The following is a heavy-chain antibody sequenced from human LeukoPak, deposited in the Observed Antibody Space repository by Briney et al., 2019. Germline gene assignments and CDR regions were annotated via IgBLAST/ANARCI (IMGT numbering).Heavy chain of an antibody. V-gene: IGHV4-38-2*02. CDR1: GYSISSGYY. CDR2: IDHSGST. Sequence: SETLSLTCTVSGYSISSGYYWGWIRQPPGKGLEWTGSIDHSGSTYYNPSLRSRITISVDTPKNQFSLKLSSVTAADTAMYYCARIYYGSGSYYRVDYWGQGTLVTVSS. J-gene: IGHJ4*02. D-gene: IGHD3-10*01. CDR3: ARIYYGSGSYYRVDY.